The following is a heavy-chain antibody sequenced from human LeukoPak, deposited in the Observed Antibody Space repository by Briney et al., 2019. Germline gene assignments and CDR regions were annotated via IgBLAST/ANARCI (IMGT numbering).Heavy chain of an antibody. Sequence: ASVRVSSTASGYTFTSYGITWVRHAPGQGLEWMGWISVHNGNTKYAQKVQDRVTMTTDTSTSTAYMELRSLRSDDTAIYYCARWEENFDGTSNWFDPWGQGTLVTVSS. CDR2: ISVHNGNT. J-gene: IGHJ5*02. V-gene: IGHV1-18*01. CDR1: GYTFTSYG. D-gene: IGHD1-26*01. CDR3: ARWEENFDGTSNWFDP.